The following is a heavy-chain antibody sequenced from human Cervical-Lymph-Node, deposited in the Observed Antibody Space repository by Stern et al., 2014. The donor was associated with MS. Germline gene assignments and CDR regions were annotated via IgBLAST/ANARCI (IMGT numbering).Heavy chain of an antibody. J-gene: IGHJ4*02. Sequence: QVQLQESGPGLVKPSETLSLTCTVSGGSVSGYYWSWIRQPPGKGLELIGYIYYSGTTNYNPSLKSRLAMSLDTSKNQFSLKLNSVTAADTAVYYCARGGRWEPDFDYWGQGTLVTVSS. D-gene: IGHD1-26*01. CDR2: IYYSGTT. CDR1: GGSVSGYY. V-gene: IGHV4-59*02. CDR3: ARGGRWEPDFDY.